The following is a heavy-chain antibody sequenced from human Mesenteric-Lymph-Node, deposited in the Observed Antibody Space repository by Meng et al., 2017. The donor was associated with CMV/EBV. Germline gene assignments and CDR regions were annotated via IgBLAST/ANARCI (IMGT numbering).Heavy chain of an antibody. CDR3: ARRSRSTSRYGVNWFDP. CDR1: GGSFSGYY. Sequence: GSLRLSCAVYGGSFSGYYWSWIRQPPGKGLEWVGEINHSGSTNYNPSLKSGVTISVDTSKNQSSLRLSSVTAADTAVYYCARRSRSTSRYGVNWFDPWGQGTLVTVSS. V-gene: IGHV4-34*01. D-gene: IGHD2-2*01. CDR2: INHSGST. J-gene: IGHJ5*02.